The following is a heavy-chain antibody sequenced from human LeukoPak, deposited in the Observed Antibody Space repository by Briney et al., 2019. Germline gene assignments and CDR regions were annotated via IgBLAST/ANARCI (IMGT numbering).Heavy chain of an antibody. Sequence: GGSLRLSCAASGVTFSNHGMDWVRQAPGKGLEWVASISSSSSYIWYADSVKGRFTISRDNAKNSLHLQMNSLRAEDTAVYYCATDRDNSDWQKRFDSWGQGTLVTVSS. D-gene: IGHD2-21*02. CDR2: ISSSSSYI. CDR1: GVTFSNHG. V-gene: IGHV3-21*01. J-gene: IGHJ4*02. CDR3: ATDRDNSDWQKRFDS.